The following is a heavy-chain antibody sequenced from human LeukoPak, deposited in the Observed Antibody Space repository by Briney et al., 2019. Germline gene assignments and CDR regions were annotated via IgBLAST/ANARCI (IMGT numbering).Heavy chain of an antibody. D-gene: IGHD2-2*01. V-gene: IGHV1-69*04. Sequence: GASVKVSCKASGGTFSSYAISWVRQAPGQGLEWMGRIIPILGIANYAQKFQGRVTITADKSTSTAYMELSSLRSEDTAVYYCARGHCSSTSCPRGGYYYYYGMDVWGQGTTVTVSS. CDR3: ARGHCSSTSCPRGGYYYYYGMDV. CDR2: IIPILGIA. J-gene: IGHJ6*02. CDR1: GGTFSSYA.